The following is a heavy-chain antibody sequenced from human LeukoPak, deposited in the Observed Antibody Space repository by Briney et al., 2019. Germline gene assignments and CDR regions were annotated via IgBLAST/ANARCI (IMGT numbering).Heavy chain of an antibody. CDR1: GYTFTSYD. CDR2: MNPNSGNT. V-gene: IGHV1-8*01. J-gene: IGHJ5*02. D-gene: IGHD3-10*01. Sequence: GASVKVSCKASGYTFTSYDINWVRQATGQGLEWMGWMNPNSGNTGYAQKFQGRVTMTRNTSISTAYMELSSLRSEDTAVYYCCMVRGVITVGFDPWGQGTLVTVSS. CDR3: CMVRGVITVGFDP.